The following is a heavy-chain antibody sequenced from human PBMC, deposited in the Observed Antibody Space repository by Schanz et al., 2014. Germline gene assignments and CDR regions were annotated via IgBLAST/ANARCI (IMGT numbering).Heavy chain of an antibody. CDR1: GFTFSDAW. J-gene: IGHJ4*02. V-gene: IGHV3-15*01. D-gene: IGHD6-13*01. Sequence: EVQLVESGGGLVKPGGSLRLSCAASGFTFSDAWMTWVRQAPGKGLEWVGRIKSKTDGGTTDYAAPVKGRFTISRDDSKNTLFLQMNSLKTEDTAVYYCARLDSSSWYPRYWGQGTLVTVSS. CDR2: IKSKTDGGTT. CDR3: ARLDSSSWYPRY.